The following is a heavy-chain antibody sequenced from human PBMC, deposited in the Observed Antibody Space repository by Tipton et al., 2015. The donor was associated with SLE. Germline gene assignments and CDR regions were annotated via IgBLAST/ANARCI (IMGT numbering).Heavy chain of an antibody. J-gene: IGHJ4*02. D-gene: IGHD5-18*01. V-gene: IGHV3-48*01. CDR3: ARGYTYGFDH. Sequence: GSLRLSCAASGFTFRSYSMNWVRQAPGKGLEWVSYISNSGYTIHYAESVKGRFTVFRDDAKNSLYLQMNSLRAGDTAVYYCARGYTYGFDHWSQGALVTVSS. CDR1: GFTFRSYS. CDR2: ISNSGYTI.